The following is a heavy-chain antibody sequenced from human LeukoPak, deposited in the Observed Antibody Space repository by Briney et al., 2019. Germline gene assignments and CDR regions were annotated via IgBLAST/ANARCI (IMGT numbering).Heavy chain of an antibody. J-gene: IGHJ4*02. D-gene: IGHD3-22*01. Sequence: PSETLSLTCTVSGGSISSSSYYWGWIRQPPGKGLEWIGSIYYSGSTYYNPSLKSRVNISVDTSKNQFSLKLSSVTAADTAVYYCARRSYYDSSGYYYNWGQGTLVTVSS. CDR2: IYYSGST. V-gene: IGHV4-39*01. CDR1: GGSISSSSYY. CDR3: ARRSYYDSSGYYYN.